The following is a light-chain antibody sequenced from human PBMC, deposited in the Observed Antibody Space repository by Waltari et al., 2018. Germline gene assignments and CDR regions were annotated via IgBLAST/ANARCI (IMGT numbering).Light chain of an antibody. Sequence: QTALTQPASVSGSPGQSITISCSGSSADIGQFDLVSWYRQFPGRSPQLIIYAVNRRPLGVSSRFSCSKFGNTAVLTISKIQVDDEAVYHCCSYAGDHPPDFVAYLFGTWTDVTV. V-gene: IGLV2-23*02. CDR2: AVN. J-gene: IGLJ1*01. CDR3: CSYAGDHPPDFVAYL. CDR1: SADIGQFDL.